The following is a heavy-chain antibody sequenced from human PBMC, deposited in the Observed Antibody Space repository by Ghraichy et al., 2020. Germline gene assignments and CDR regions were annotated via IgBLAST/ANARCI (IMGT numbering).Heavy chain of an antibody. V-gene: IGHV4-34*01. CDR2: IDRAGNT. CDR3: ARGMSQSYYYGLDV. J-gene: IGHJ6*02. CDR1: GESFSGAY. Sequence: SETLSLTCAIYGESFSGAYWSWIRQPPGKGPEWLGQIDRAGNTNYNSSLKSRVTMLLDTSKNQFSLKLHSLTAADTALYFCARGMSQSYYYGLDVWGQGTTVTVSS.